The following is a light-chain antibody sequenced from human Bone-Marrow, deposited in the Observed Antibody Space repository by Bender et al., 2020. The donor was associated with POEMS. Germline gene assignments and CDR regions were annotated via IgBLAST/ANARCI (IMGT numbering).Light chain of an antibody. CDR3: CSYAGSGTLV. J-gene: IGLJ3*02. CDR1: RNDIGGHNY. V-gene: IGLV2-23*01. Sequence: QSALTQPPSASGSPGESVTISCTGTRNDIGGHNYVSWYQQHPGKVPKLIIHEGSKRPSGVSNRFSGAKSGNTASLTISGLQAEDEADYYCCSYAGSGTLVFGGGTKLTVL. CDR2: EGS.